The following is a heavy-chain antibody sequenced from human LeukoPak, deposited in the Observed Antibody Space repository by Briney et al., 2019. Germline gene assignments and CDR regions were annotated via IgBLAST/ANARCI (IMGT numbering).Heavy chain of an antibody. CDR2: IIPIFGTA. D-gene: IGHD2-2*01. CDR3: ARGGYCSSTSCPEGYYYYGMDV. V-gene: IGHV1-69*01. Sequence: GSSVKFSCKASGGTFSSYAISWVRQAPGQGLEWMGGIIPIFGTANYAQKFQGRVTITADESTSTAYMELSSLRSEDTAVYYCARGGYCSSTSCPEGYYYYGMDVWGQGSTVTVSS. CDR1: GGTFSSYA. J-gene: IGHJ6*02.